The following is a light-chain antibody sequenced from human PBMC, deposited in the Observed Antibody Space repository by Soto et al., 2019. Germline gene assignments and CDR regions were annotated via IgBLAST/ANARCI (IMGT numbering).Light chain of an antibody. CDR3: QHRANRPLT. CDR2: DAS. V-gene: IGKV3-11*01. CDR1: QSVSTY. Sequence: LSPGESATRFGRASQSVSTYLAWYQKKPGQAPRLLIYDASNRATGIPARFSGSGSGTDFTLTISSLEPEDFAVYFCQHRANRPLTFGQGTKVDNK. J-gene: IGKJ1*01.